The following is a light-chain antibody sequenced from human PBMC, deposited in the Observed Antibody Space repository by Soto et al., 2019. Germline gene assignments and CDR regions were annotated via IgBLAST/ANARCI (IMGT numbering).Light chain of an antibody. J-gene: IGKJ1*01. V-gene: IGKV3-15*01. CDR2: GAS. CDR1: QSVRSN. CDR3: QQYYNWWT. Sequence: EIVMTQSPATLSVSPWERATLSCRASQSVRSNLAWYQQKPGQAPRLLIYGASTRVTGIPARFSGSGSGTEFTLTISSLQSEDFAVYHCQQYYNWWTFGQGTKVHIK.